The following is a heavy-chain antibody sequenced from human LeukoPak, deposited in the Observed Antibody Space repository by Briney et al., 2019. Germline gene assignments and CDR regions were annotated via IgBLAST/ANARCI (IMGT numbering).Heavy chain of an antibody. CDR3: AKDLSGYGPYWYFDL. D-gene: IGHD6-25*01. J-gene: IGHJ2*01. CDR2: ISGSVGTI. V-gene: IGHV3-23*01. Sequence: GGSLRLSCAASGFTFSTFAMIWVRQPPGKGLEWVSSISGSVGTIYYADSVKGRFTISRDNSKNTLYLQMNNLRAEDSAVYYCAKDLSGYGPYWYFDLWGRGTLVTVS. CDR1: GFTFSTFA.